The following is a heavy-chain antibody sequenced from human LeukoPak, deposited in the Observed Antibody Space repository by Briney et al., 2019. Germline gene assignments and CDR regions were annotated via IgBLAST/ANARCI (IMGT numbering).Heavy chain of an antibody. Sequence: PGGSLRLSCAASGFTFSSYAMHWVRQAPGKGLEWVAVISYDGGNKYYADSVKGRFTISRDNSKNTLYLQMNSLRAEDTAVYYCARVWWLPKYGMDVWGQGTTVTVSS. CDR1: GFTFSSYA. CDR3: ARVWWLPKYGMDV. D-gene: IGHD2-21*01. CDR2: ISYDGGNK. V-gene: IGHV3-30-3*01. J-gene: IGHJ6*02.